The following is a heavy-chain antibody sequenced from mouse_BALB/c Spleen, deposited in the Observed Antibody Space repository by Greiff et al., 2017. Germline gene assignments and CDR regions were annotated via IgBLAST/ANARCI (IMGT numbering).Heavy chain of an antibody. D-gene: IGHD1-1*01. Sequence: EVQGVESGGGLVKPGGSLKLSCAASGFTFSSYAMSWVRQSPEKRLEWVAEISSGGSYTYYPDTVTGRFTISRDNAKNTLFLEMSSLRSEDTAMYYCASDYYGSSYWCFDVWGAGTTVTVSS. V-gene: IGHV5-9-4*01. CDR1: GFTFSSYA. J-gene: IGHJ1*01. CDR2: ISSGGSYT. CDR3: ASDYYGSSYWCFDV.